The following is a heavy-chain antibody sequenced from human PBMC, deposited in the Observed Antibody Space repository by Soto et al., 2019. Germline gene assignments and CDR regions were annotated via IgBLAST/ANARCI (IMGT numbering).Heavy chain of an antibody. D-gene: IGHD3-10*01. CDR3: ARGVGSGSYYNQYNWFDP. V-gene: IGHV1-46*01. J-gene: IGHJ5*02. CDR1: GYTLTSYY. CDR2: INPSGGST. Sequence: ASVKVSCKASGYTLTSYYMHWVRQAPGQGLEWMGIINPSGGSTSYAQKLQGRVTMTTDTSTSTAYMELRSLRSDDTAVYYCARGVGSGSYYNQYNWFDPWGQGTLVTVSS.